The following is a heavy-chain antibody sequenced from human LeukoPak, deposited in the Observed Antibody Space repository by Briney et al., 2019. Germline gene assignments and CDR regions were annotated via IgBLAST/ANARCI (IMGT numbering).Heavy chain of an antibody. V-gene: IGHV3-21*01. CDR3: AASWGDCSSTGCYGNWFDP. CDR1: GFTFSSYS. Sequence: GGSLRLSCAASGFTFSSYSMNWVRQAPGKGLEWVSSISSSSSYIYYADSVKGRFTISRDNAKNSLYLQMNSLRAEDTAVYYCAASWGDCSSTGCYGNWFDPWGQGTLVTVSS. J-gene: IGHJ5*02. CDR2: ISSSSSYI. D-gene: IGHD2-2*01.